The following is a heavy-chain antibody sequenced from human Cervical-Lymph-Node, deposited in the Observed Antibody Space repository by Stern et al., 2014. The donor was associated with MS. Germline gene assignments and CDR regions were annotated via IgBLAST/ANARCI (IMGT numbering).Heavy chain of an antibody. Sequence: QLQLQESGPGLVKPSETLSLSCTVSGGSISDYYWSWIRQPPGKGLEWIGYIYDTGSTDYNPSLKSRITISVDRSKNQVSLSLRSVTAADTAVYYCARGSEQWLVVLFDPWGQGTLVTVSS. D-gene: IGHD6-19*01. CDR1: GGSISDYY. CDR3: ARGSEQWLVVLFDP. V-gene: IGHV4-59*01. CDR2: IYDTGST. J-gene: IGHJ5*02.